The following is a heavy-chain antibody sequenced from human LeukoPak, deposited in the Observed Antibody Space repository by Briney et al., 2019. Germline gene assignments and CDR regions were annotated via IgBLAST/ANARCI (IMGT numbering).Heavy chain of an antibody. CDR3: ARDRLEPVSYDF. V-gene: IGHV4-59*01. D-gene: IGHD3-3*01. CDR2: IYYSGST. J-gene: IGHJ4*02. CDR1: GGSISSYY. Sequence: SETLSLTCTVSGGSISSYYWSWIRQPPGKGLEWIGYIYYSGSTNYNPSLKSRVTISVDTSKNQFSLKLSSVTAAGTAVYYCARDRLEPVSYDFWGQGTLVTVSS.